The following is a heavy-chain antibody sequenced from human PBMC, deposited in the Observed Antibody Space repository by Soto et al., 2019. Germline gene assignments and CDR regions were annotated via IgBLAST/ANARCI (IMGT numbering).Heavy chain of an antibody. CDR1: GFTFSSYG. D-gene: IGHD2-15*01. Sequence: QVQLVESGGGVVQPGRSLRLSCAASGFTFSSYGMHWVRQAPGKGLEWVAVISYDGSNKYYADSVKGRFTISRDNSKNTFYLQMKILRAEDTAVYYCAKETYSGPRAYWGQGTLVTGSS. V-gene: IGHV3-30*18. CDR2: ISYDGSNK. J-gene: IGHJ4*02. CDR3: AKETYSGPRAY.